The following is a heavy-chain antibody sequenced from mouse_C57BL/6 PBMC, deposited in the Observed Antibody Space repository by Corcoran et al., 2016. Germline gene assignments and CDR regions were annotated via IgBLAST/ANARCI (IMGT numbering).Heavy chain of an antibody. CDR2: INTYSGVP. CDR3: ASAQAYAMDY. V-gene: IGHV9-3*01. CDR1: GYTFTTYG. Sequence: QIRLVQSGPELKKPGETVKISCKASGYTFTTYGMSWVKQAPGKGLKWMGWINTYSGVPTYADDFKGRFAFSLETSASTAYLQINNLKNEDTATYFCASAQAYAMDYWGQGTSVTVSS. J-gene: IGHJ4*01. D-gene: IGHD3-2*02.